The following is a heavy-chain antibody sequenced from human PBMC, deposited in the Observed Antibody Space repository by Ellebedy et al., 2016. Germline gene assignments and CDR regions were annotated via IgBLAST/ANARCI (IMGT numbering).Heavy chain of an antibody. V-gene: IGHV3-21*01. CDR2: ISSSCSYI. CDR1: GFTFSSYS. D-gene: IGHD4-23*01. CDR3: ARDMVGGNSGWAWFDP. Sequence: GESLKISXAASGFTFSSYSMNWVRQAPGKGLEWVSSISSSCSYIYYADSVKGRFTISRDNAKNSLYLQMNSLRAEDTAVYYCARDMVGGNSGWAWFDPWGQGTLVTVSS. J-gene: IGHJ5*02.